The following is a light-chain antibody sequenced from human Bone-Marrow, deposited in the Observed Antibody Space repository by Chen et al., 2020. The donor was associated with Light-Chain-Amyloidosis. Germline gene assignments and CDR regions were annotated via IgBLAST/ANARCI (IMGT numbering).Light chain of an antibody. V-gene: IGLV3-21*02. Sequence: SYVLTQPSSVSVAPGPTATCHCGGNNIGSTRVHWYQQTPGQAPLLVVYEDRDRPSGIPERLSGSNSGITATLTISRVEAGDEADYYCQVWDRSSDRPVFGGGTKLTVL. CDR2: EDR. J-gene: IGLJ3*02. CDR1: NIGSTR. CDR3: QVWDRSSDRPV.